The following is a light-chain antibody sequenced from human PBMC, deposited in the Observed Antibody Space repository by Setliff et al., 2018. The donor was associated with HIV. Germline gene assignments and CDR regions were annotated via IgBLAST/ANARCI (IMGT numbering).Light chain of an antibody. Sequence: QSVLTQPRSVSGSPGHSVTISCTGTSSVVGASNSVSWYQHHPGKAPKVIIYDVSDRPSGVPDRFSGSKSGNTASLTISGLQAEDEADYYCCSYAGSYTSLYVFGTGTKVTVL. V-gene: IGLV2-11*01. CDR1: SSVVGASNS. CDR3: CSYAGSYTSLYV. J-gene: IGLJ1*01. CDR2: DVS.